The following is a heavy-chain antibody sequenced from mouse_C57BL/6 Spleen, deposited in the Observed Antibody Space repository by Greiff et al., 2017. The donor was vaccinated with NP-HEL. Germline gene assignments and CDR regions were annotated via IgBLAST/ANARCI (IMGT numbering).Heavy chain of an antibody. D-gene: IGHD1-1*01. J-gene: IGHJ2*01. CDR2: INPNNGGT. CDR3: ARSPYYGSSYDY. Sequence: VQLQQSGPELVKPGASVKMSCKASGYTFTDYNMHWVKQSHGKSLEWIGYINPNNGGTSYNQKFKGKATLTVNKSSSTAYMELRSLTSEDSAVYYCARSPYYGSSYDYWGQGTTLTVSS. CDR1: GYTFTDYN. V-gene: IGHV1-22*01.